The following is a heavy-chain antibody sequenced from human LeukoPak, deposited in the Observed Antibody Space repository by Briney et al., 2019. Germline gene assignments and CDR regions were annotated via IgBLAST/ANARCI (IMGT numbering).Heavy chain of an antibody. Sequence: GGSLRLSCAASGFTFSSYSMSWIRQAPGKGLEWVSSISSSTSYIYYADSVKGRFTISKDNAKNSLYLQMNSLRAEDTAVYYCARGAGGLLWFGELKNYFDYWGQGTLVTVSS. CDR1: GFTFSSYS. J-gene: IGHJ4*02. D-gene: IGHD3-10*01. CDR2: ISSSTSYI. V-gene: IGHV3-21*01. CDR3: ARGAGGLLWFGELKNYFDY.